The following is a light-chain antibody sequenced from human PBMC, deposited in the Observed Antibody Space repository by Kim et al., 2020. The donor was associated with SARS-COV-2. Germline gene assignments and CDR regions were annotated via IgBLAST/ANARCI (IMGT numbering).Light chain of an antibody. CDR1: QSVDNW. CDR2: DAS. J-gene: IGKJ2*01. Sequence: SASVGDRVTITCRASQSVDNWLAWYQQKPGKAPNILIYDASNLESGVPSRFSGGRSGTEFTLTITNLQPDDFATYYCQQYHTYASTFGQGTKLEI. V-gene: IGKV1-5*01. CDR3: QQYHTYAST.